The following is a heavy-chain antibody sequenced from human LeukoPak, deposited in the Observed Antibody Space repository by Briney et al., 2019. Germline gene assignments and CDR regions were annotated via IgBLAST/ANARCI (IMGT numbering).Heavy chain of an antibody. CDR1: GFTFSSYS. V-gene: IGHV3-21*01. D-gene: IGHD3-10*01. CDR3: ARGVYYSNAFDI. CDR2: ISSSSSYI. Sequence: GGSLRLSCAASGFTFSSYSMNWVRQAPGKGLGWVSSISSSSSYIYYADSVKGRFTISRDNAKNSLYLQMNSLRAEDTAVYYCARGVYYSNAFDIWGQGTMVTVSS. J-gene: IGHJ3*02.